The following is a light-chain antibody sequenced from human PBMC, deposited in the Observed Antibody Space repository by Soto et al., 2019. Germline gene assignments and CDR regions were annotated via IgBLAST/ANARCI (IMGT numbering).Light chain of an antibody. Sequence: QSVLTQPPSVSGAPRQRVSISCTGSTSNIGAGYAVHWYQQLPETAPKLLIYGNSNRPSGVPDRFSASKSGTSASLAITGLQTEDEADYYCQSYDSSLSGSIFGGGTKVTVL. V-gene: IGLV1-40*01. CDR2: GNS. CDR3: QSYDSSLSGSI. J-gene: IGLJ2*01. CDR1: TSNIGAGYA.